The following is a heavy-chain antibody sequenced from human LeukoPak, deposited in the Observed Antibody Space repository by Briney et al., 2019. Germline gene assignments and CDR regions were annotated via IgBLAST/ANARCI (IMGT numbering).Heavy chain of an antibody. V-gene: IGHV1-18*01. CDR2: ISAYNGNT. CDR1: GYTFTSYG. D-gene: IGHD2-15*01. CDR3: ARVGTYCSGGSCFIGWFDP. Sequence: ASVKVSCKASGYTFTSYGISWVRQAPGQGLEWMGWISAYNGNTNYAQKLQGRVTMTTDTSTSTAYMELRSLRSDDTAVYYCARVGTYCSGGSCFIGWFDPWGQGTLVTVSS. J-gene: IGHJ5*02.